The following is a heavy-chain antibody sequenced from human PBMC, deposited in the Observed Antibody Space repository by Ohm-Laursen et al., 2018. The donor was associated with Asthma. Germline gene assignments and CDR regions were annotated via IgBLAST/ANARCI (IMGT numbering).Heavy chain of an antibody. CDR2: ISGSGGSR. CDR3: ARDYFYYDSSGYRHDAFDI. D-gene: IGHD3-22*01. Sequence: GSLRLSCAASGFTFSSYAMNWVRQAPGKGLEWVSLISGSGGSRYYADSVKGRFTISRDNAKNSLYLQMNSLRAEDTAVYYCARDYFYYDSSGYRHDAFDIWGQGTMVTVSS. V-gene: IGHV3-23*01. CDR1: GFTFSSYA. J-gene: IGHJ3*02.